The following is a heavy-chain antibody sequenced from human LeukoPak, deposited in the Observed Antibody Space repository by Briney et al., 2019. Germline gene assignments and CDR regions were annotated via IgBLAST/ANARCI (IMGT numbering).Heavy chain of an antibody. J-gene: IGHJ4*02. CDR3: ARDPSGSEGYFDY. CDR1: GFTFSSYA. Sequence: GRSLRLSCAASGFTFSSYAMHWVRQAPGKGLEWVAVISYDGSNKYYADSVKGRFTISRDNSKNTLYLQMNSLRAEDTAVYYCARDPSGSEGYFDYWGQGTLVTVSS. D-gene: IGHD1-26*01. CDR2: ISYDGSNK. V-gene: IGHV3-30-3*01.